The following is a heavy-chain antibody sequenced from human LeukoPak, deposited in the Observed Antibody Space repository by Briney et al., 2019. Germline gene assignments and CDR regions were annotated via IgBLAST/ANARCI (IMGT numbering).Heavy chain of an antibody. Sequence: ASVKVSCKASGYTFTSYGISWVRQAPGQGLEWMGWTSAYNGNTNYAQKLQGRVTITRNTSISTAYMELSSLRSEDTAVYYCARNRYYDFWSGYYNYYYMDVWGKGTTVTVSS. J-gene: IGHJ6*03. D-gene: IGHD3-3*01. CDR1: GYTFTSYG. V-gene: IGHV1-18*01. CDR2: TSAYNGNT. CDR3: ARNRYYDFWSGYYNYYYMDV.